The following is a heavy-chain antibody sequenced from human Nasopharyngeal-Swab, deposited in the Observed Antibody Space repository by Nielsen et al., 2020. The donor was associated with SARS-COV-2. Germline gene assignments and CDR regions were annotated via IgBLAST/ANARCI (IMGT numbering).Heavy chain of an antibody. J-gene: IGHJ4*02. CDR2: IKQDGSEK. CDR3: ARLPRNNWRLDS. CDR1: QFSFGNYW. D-gene: IGHD1-20*01. V-gene: IGHV3-7*03. Sequence: GESLKISCVVSQFSFGNYWMSWVRQAPGKGPEWVANIKQDGSEKDYVDSVKGRFTISRDNAKNSLYLQMNSLRVEDTAVYFCARLPRNNWRLDSWGQGILVTVSS.